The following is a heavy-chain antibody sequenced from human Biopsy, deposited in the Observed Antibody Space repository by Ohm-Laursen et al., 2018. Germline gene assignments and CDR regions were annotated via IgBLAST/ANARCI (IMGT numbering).Heavy chain of an antibody. CDR2: INQAGTT. V-gene: IGHV4-34*08. Sequence: SDTLSLTCAVFGKTFSDYQWSWIRQPPGKGLKWIGQINQAGTTNYNPSLKSRVSISADASKYEFSLRLTSVTAADTAVYLCGNEVHGRDYWGLGAQVTVS. CDR1: GKTFSDYQ. J-gene: IGHJ4*02. CDR3: GNEVHGRDY. D-gene: IGHD2-15*01.